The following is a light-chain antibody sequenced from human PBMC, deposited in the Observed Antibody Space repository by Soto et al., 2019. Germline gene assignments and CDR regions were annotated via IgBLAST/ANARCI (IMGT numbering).Light chain of an antibody. CDR2: EAT. Sequence: QSVLTQPASVSGSPGQSITISCTGSSSDVGSFNLVSWYQQHPAKAPKLLIYEATKRPSGVSNRFSGSRSGNTASLTISGLQAEDEANYYCCSYAGSSTWVFGGGTKVTVL. CDR1: SSDVGSFNL. V-gene: IGLV2-23*01. J-gene: IGLJ3*02. CDR3: CSYAGSSTWV.